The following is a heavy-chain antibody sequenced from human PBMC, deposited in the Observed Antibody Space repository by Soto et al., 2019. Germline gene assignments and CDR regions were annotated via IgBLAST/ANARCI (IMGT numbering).Heavy chain of an antibody. Sequence: GGSLRLSCAASGFTFSSYAMSWVRQAPGKGLEWVSAISGSGSSTYYADSVKGRFTISRDNSKNTLSLQMNSLRAEDTAVYYCAKGPAVAYYYMDVWGKGTTVTVS. J-gene: IGHJ6*03. V-gene: IGHV3-23*01. CDR2: ISGSGSST. CDR3: AKGPAVAYYYMDV. D-gene: IGHD5-12*01. CDR1: GFTFSSYA.